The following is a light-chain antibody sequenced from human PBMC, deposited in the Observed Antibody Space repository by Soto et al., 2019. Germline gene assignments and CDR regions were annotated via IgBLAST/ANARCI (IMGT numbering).Light chain of an antibody. CDR1: SSDVGGYNY. J-gene: IGLJ2*01. CDR3: SSYTSSNTLV. V-gene: IGLV2-14*01. CDR2: EVS. Sequence: QSALTQPASVSGSPGQSITISCTGTSSDVGGYNYVSWYQQHPGKVPKLMIYEVSNRPSGVSNRFSGSKSDNTASLTISGPQAEDEANYYCSSYTSSNTLVFGEGTKLTVL.